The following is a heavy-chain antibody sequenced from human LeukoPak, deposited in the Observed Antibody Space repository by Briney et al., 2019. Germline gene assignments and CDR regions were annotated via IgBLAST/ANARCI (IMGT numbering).Heavy chain of an antibody. J-gene: IGHJ4*02. CDR1: GYTFTSYG. CDR2: ISAYTGNT. V-gene: IGHV1-18*01. D-gene: IGHD3-22*01. CDR3: AREYGYYDSSGYYSDY. Sequence: GASVKVSCTASGYTFTSYGISWVRQAPGHGLEWVGWISAYTGNTNYAQTLKGRVTMTTDTSTRTAYTKLRSLRSDATAAYYCAREYGYYDSSGYYSDYWGQGTLVTVSS.